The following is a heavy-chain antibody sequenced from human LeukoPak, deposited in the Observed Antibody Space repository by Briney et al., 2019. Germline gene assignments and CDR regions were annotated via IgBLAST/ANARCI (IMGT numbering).Heavy chain of an antibody. D-gene: IGHD6-19*01. CDR2: IKQDGSEK. Sequence: GGSLRLSCAASGFTFSSSWMSSVRQAPGKGLEWVANIKQDGSEKYYVDSVKGRFTISRDNSKNTLYLQMNSLRAEDTAVYYCAREGAVAPGDYYYGMDVWGQGTTVTVSS. V-gene: IGHV3-7*01. CDR3: AREGAVAPGDYYYGMDV. J-gene: IGHJ6*02. CDR1: GFTFSSSW.